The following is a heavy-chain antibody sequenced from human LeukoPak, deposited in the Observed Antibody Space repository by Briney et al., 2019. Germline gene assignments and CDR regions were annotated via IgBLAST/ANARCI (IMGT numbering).Heavy chain of an antibody. D-gene: IGHD3-9*01. V-gene: IGHV3-30*18. Sequence: GGSLRLSCVASGFTFSSYAMHWVRQAPGKGLEWVAVISYDGSNKYYVDSEKSRLTISRDNSKNTLYLQMNSLRAEDTAVYYCAKTAPYDILTGYLDYWGQGTLVTVSS. CDR3: AKTAPYDILTGYLDY. CDR2: ISYDGSNK. J-gene: IGHJ4*02. CDR1: GFTFSSYA.